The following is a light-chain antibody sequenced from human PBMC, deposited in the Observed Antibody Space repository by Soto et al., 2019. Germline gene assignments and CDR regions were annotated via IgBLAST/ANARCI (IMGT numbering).Light chain of an antibody. CDR1: SSNIGSNY. CDR2: DND. J-gene: IGLJ2*01. V-gene: IGLV1-51*01. Sequence: QSVLTQPPSVSAAPGQKVTISCSGTSSNIGSNYVSWYQQLPGTAPKLLIYDNDKRPSGIPDRFSGSQSGTSATLGITGLQPGDEADYYCGTWDDSLTTGVFGGGTKLTVL. CDR3: GTWDDSLTTGV.